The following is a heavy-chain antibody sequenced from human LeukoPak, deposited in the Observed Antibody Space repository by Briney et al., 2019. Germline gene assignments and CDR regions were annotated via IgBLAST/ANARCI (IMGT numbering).Heavy chain of an antibody. CDR2: INSYGSSI. V-gene: IGHV3-74*01. J-gene: IGHJ4*02. CDR3: AKEHQYPYYYDSSGLELDY. Sequence: TGGSLRLSCAPSGFTFSSYRMHWVRQASGRGRVWVSRINSYGSSIIYADPVKGRFTITRDNATNTLYLQMNSLRADDTALSYCAKEHQYPYYYDSSGLELDYWGQGTLVTVSS. CDR1: GFTFSSYR. D-gene: IGHD3-22*01.